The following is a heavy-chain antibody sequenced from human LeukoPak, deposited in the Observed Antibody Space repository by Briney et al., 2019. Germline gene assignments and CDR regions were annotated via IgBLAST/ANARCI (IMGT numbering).Heavy chain of an antibody. J-gene: IGHJ4*02. Sequence: SETLSLTCSVSGGSITGYSWSWIRQTPGKGLEWIAYIYYNGDTPYNPSLNSRLSMSVDTPNKQFYLNLRSVTAADTAVYYCGRVTGYMIEDYFDYWGQGTLVTVSS. CDR1: GGSITGYS. CDR3: GRVTGYMIEDYFDY. D-gene: IGHD3-22*01. CDR2: IYYNGDT. V-gene: IGHV4-59*01.